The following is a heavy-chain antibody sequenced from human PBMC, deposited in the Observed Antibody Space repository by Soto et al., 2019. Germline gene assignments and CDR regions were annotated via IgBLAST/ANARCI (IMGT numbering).Heavy chain of an antibody. CDR2: IFPGDSDT. J-gene: IGHJ3*02. D-gene: IGHD6-13*01. CDR1: GYNFANYW. Sequence: GESLKISCKGSGYNFANYWIGWVRQMPGKGLEWMGMIFPGDSDTKNSPSLQGQITMSVDKSDSSAYLQWRSLKASDTAMYYCAAGYTTGPDAFDTWGQGTVVTVSS. CDR3: AAGYTTGPDAFDT. V-gene: IGHV5-51*01.